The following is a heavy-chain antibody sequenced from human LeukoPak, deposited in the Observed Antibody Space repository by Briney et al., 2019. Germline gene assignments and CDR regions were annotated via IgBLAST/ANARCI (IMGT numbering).Heavy chain of an antibody. V-gene: IGHV4-39*01. CDR1: GVSISSSNYY. J-gene: IGHJ4*02. D-gene: IGHD3-10*01. Sequence: SGTLSLTCTVSGVSISSSNYYWGWIRQPPGKGPDWIGSIYSSGTTYYNPSLRSRVTISVDTSKNQFSLRLTSVTAADTAVYYCASVDRGWFAVGEYWGQGTLVTVSS. CDR2: IYSSGTT. CDR3: ASVDRGWFAVGEY.